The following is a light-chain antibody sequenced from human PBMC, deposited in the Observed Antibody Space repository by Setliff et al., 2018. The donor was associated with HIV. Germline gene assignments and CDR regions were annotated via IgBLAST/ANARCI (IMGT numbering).Light chain of an antibody. Sequence: QSALAQPRSVSGSPGQSVTISCTGTSSDVGGYNYVSWYQQHPGKAPKLMIYDVINRPSGVSNRFSGSRSGNTASLTISGLQVEDEADYYCSSYTTSSTLYVFGPGTKVTVL. CDR3: SSYTTSSTLYV. CDR1: SSDVGGYNY. V-gene: IGLV2-14*03. CDR2: DVI. J-gene: IGLJ1*01.